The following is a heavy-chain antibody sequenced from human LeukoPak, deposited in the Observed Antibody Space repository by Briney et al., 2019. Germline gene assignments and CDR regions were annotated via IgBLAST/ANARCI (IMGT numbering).Heavy chain of an antibody. D-gene: IGHD4-23*01. CDR3: ARRAAAVVTHDAFDI. CDR1: GGSISSYY. J-gene: IGHJ3*02. Sequence: LETLSLTCTVSGGSISSYYWSWMRQPPGKGLEWIGYIYYRGSTNYSPFLKSRVTISVDTSKNHFSLKLSSVTAADTAVYYCARRAAAVVTHDAFDIWGQGTMVTVSS. CDR2: IYYRGST. V-gene: IGHV4-59*08.